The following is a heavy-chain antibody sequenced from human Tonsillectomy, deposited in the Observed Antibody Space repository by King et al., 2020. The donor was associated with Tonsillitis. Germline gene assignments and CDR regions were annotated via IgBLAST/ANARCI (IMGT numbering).Heavy chain of an antibody. CDR2: IYHSGST. J-gene: IGHJ4*02. CDR3: ARSYVWGSYRYTAYFDY. CDR1: GGSINSGGYS. D-gene: IGHD3-16*02. V-gene: IGHV4-30-2*01. Sequence: LQLQESGSGLVKPSQTLSLTCAVSGGSINSGGYSWSWIRQPPGKGLEWIGYIYHSGSTYYNPSLKSRVTISEDRSKNQFSLKLSSVTAADTAVYYCARSYVWGSYRYTAYFDYWGQGTLVTVSS.